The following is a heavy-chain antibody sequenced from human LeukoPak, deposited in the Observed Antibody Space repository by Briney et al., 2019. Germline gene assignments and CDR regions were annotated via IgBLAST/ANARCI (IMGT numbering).Heavy chain of an antibody. D-gene: IGHD2-2*01. Sequence: GESLKISCKGSGDSFTSYWIGWVRQMPGKGLEWMGIIYPGDSDTRYSPSFQGQVTISADKSISTAYLQWSSLKASDTAMYYCARHQKQYQLLDAFDIWGQGTMVTVSS. V-gene: IGHV5-51*01. J-gene: IGHJ3*02. CDR2: IYPGDSDT. CDR1: GDSFTSYW. CDR3: ARHQKQYQLLDAFDI.